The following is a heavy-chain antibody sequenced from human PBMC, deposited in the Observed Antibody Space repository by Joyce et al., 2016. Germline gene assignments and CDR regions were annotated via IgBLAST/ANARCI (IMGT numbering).Heavy chain of an antibody. CDR3: ARNKYGTGDFDF. CDR1: GYTVTNFD. Sequence: QVPLVQSGAEVKKHGASVTVSCKASGYTVTNFDINWVRQAPGQGLEWLGWMTPNSGNTGYAQNFQGRVTMTRDTSISTAYMELSSLRSEDTAVYFCARNKYGTGDFDFWGQGTPVTVSS. J-gene: IGHJ4*02. D-gene: IGHD7-27*01. CDR2: MTPNSGNT. V-gene: IGHV1-8*01.